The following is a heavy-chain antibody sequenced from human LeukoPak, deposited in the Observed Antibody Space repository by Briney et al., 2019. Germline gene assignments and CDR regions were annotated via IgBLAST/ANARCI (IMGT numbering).Heavy chain of an antibody. J-gene: IGHJ4*02. Sequence: ASVKVSCKXSGYTFTGYYMHWVRQAPGQGLEWMGWMNPNSGNTGYAQKFQGRVTMTRNTSISTAYMELSSLRSEDTAVYYCGLRSIATTGKKGLDYWGQGTLVIVSS. CDR2: MNPNSGNT. CDR3: GLRSIATTGKKGLDY. V-gene: IGHV1-8*02. D-gene: IGHD6-13*01. CDR1: GYTFTGYY.